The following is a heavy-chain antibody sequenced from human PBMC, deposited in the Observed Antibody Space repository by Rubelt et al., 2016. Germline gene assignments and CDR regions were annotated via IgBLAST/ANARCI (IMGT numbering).Heavy chain of an antibody. CDR3: ARHDGSRWYY. V-gene: IGHV4-39*01. J-gene: IGHJ4*02. CDR1: GGSISSSSYY. CDR2: IYYSGST. Sequence: QLQLQESGPGLVKPSETLSLTCTVSGGSISSSSYYWGWIRQPPGKGLEWIGSIYYSGSTYYNPSLRSRVTISGDTSKSQFSLKLSSVTAADTAVYYCARHDGSRWYYWGQGTLVTVSS. D-gene: IGHD6-13*01.